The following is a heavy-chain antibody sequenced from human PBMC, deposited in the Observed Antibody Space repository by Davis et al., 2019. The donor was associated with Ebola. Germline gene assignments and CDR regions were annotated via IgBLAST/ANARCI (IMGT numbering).Heavy chain of an antibody. V-gene: IGHV3-30*03. CDR1: GFSFGTFG. CDR2: TSYDGSNT. J-gene: IGHJ4*02. D-gene: IGHD2-2*01. CDR3: VRMVGYCSSSSCSQPAY. Sequence: GESLKISCTASGFSFGTFGFHWVRQAPGKGLEWVAITSYDGSNTYYADSVKGRFTFSRDNTKSTLYLQMNSLRLEDTAVYYCVRMVGYCSSSSCSQPAYWGQGTLVTVSS.